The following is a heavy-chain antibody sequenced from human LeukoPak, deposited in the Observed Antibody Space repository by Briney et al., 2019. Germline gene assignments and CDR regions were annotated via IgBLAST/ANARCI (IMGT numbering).Heavy chain of an antibody. Sequence: ASVKVSCKASGYTFTSYGISWVRQAPGQGLEWMGWISAYNGNTNYAQKLQGRVTMTTDTSTSTAYMELRSLRSDDTAVYYCARDEENTDYYYYGMDVWGQGTTVTVSS. D-gene: IGHD2-2*02. CDR1: GYTFTSYG. CDR2: ISAYNGNT. CDR3: ARDEENTDYYYYGMDV. J-gene: IGHJ6*02. V-gene: IGHV1-18*01.